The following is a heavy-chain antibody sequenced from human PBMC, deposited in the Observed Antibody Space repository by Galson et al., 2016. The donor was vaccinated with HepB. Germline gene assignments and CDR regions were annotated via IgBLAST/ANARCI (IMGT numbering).Heavy chain of an antibody. D-gene: IGHD3-22*01. CDR2: FSGDGSSA. J-gene: IGHJ6*02. Sequence: SLRLSCAASGFIFADYAIHWVRQAPGKGLEWVSVFSGDGSSAFYAESVKGRFTMSRDNSKNSLYLQMNSLRTEDTALYYCAKDVQFFQDSSGNSHGRYYYFYGMDVWGRGTTVTVSS. CDR3: AKDVQFFQDSSGNSHGRYYYFYGMDV. V-gene: IGHV3-43*02. CDR1: GFIFADYA.